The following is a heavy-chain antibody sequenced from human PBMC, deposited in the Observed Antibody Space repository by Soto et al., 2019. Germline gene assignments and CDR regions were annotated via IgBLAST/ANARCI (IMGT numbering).Heavy chain of an antibody. CDR1: GGTVNGYY. CDR3: ARYQQYYEH. Sequence: SETLSLTCAVSGGTVNGYYWSWLRQPPGKGLEWIGYIYYSGRTDYNPSLNSRVTMSIDTSRDQFSLNLRSVTAADTAIYYCARYQQYYEHWGQGTLVTVSS. J-gene: IGHJ1*01. V-gene: IGHV4-59*08. CDR2: IYYSGRT. D-gene: IGHD3-3*01.